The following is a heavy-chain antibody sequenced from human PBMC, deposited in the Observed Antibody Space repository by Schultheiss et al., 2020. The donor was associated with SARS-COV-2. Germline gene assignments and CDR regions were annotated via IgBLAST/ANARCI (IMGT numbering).Heavy chain of an antibody. Sequence: GSLRLSCTVSGGSISSYYWSWIRQPPGKGLEWIGYIYYSGSTNYNPSLKSRVTISVDTSKNQFSLKLSSVTAADTAVYYCARQGQQWLVLDYWGQGTLVTVSS. CDR1: GGSISSYY. D-gene: IGHD6-19*01. CDR2: IYYSGST. CDR3: ARQGQQWLVLDY. J-gene: IGHJ4*02. V-gene: IGHV4-59*08.